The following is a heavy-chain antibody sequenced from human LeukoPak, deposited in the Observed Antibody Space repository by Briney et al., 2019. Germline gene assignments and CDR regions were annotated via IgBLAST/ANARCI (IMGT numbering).Heavy chain of an antibody. Sequence: GGSLRLSCAASGSTFSSHAMSWVRQAPGKWLGWVSTISGDGGITYYADSVKGRSTIYRDNAKNSLYLQMNGLRDVDTAVYYCAREVPAASHATFDYWGQGTLVSVSS. CDR3: AREVPAASHATFDY. V-gene: IGHV3-23*01. CDR1: GSTFSSHA. CDR2: ISGDGGIT. D-gene: IGHD2-2*01. J-gene: IGHJ4*02.